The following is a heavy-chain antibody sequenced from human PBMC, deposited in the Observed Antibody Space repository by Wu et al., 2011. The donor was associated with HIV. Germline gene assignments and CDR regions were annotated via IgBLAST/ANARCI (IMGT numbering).Heavy chain of an antibody. D-gene: IGHD3-10*01. CDR3: ARDRHPMVGPCYPVGWFDP. V-gene: IGHV1-18*01. CDR1: GYTFTSYG. Sequence: QVQLVQTGAEVKKPGASVKVSCKTSGYTFTSYGISWVRQAPGQGLEWMGWISADNGDTNYAQKLQGRVTMTTDTSTSTAYMELRSLRFDDTAVYYCARDRHPMVGPCYPVGWFDPWGQGTLVIVSS. J-gene: IGHJ5*02. CDR2: ISADNGDT.